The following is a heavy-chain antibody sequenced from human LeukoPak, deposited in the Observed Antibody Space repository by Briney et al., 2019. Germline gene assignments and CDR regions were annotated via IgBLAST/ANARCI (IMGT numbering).Heavy chain of an antibody. D-gene: IGHD2-21*02. CDR1: GDSVSSNSAA. Sequence: SQTLSLTCAISGDSVSSNSAAWNWLRQSPSRGLEWLGRTYYRSKWYNDYAVSVKSRITINPDTSKNQFSLQLNSVTPEDTAVYYCARDQYCGGDCYPGNWFDPWGQGTLVTVSS. CDR3: ARDQYCGGDCYPGNWFDP. CDR2: TYYRSKWYN. J-gene: IGHJ5*02. V-gene: IGHV6-1*01.